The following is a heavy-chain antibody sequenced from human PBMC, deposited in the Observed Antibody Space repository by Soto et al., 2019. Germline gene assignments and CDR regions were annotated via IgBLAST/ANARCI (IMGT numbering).Heavy chain of an antibody. CDR1: GFTFSSYG. CDR3: ARDQYDFWSGGIRSGMDV. J-gene: IGHJ6*02. D-gene: IGHD3-3*01. Sequence: QVQLVESGGGVVQPGRSLRLSCAASGFTFSSYGMHWVRQAPGKGLEWVAVIWYDGSNKYYADSVKGRFTISRDNSKNTLYLQMKSLRAEDTAVYYCARDQYDFWSGGIRSGMDVWGQGTTVTVSS. V-gene: IGHV3-33*01. CDR2: IWYDGSNK.